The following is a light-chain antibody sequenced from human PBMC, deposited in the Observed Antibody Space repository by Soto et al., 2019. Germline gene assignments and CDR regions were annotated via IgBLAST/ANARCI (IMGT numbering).Light chain of an antibody. CDR1: QSVSSN. V-gene: IGKV3-15*01. CDR3: QQYNNWPRT. CDR2: GAS. J-gene: IGKJ1*01. Sequence: ELVLPQPPATLSLSPWEIANLSCRASQSVSSNLALYQQNPVQVPRLVIYGASTRATGIPARFSGSGSGTEFTLTISSLQSEDFAVYYCQQYNNWPRTFGQGTKVDIK.